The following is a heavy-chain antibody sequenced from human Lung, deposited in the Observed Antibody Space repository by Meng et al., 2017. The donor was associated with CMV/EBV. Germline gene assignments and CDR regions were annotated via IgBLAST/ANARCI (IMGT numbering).Heavy chain of an antibody. V-gene: IGHV4-39*07. CDR3: TRDPHCSSASCLKLDP. J-gene: IGHJ5*02. CDR2: MHHSGTT. D-gene: IGHD2-2*01. CDR1: GDSISSSNYY. Sequence: SXTXSLXCTVSGDSISSSNYYWAWIRQPPGKGLEWIVSMHHSGTTYYNSSLKSRVIMSLDTSKNQFSLELNSVTAADTAVYYCTRDPHCSSASCLKLDPXGQGXLVTVSS.